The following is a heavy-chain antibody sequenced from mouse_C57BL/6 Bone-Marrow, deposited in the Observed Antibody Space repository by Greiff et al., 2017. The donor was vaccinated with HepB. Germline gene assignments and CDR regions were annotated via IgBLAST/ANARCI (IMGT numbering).Heavy chain of an antibody. Sequence: VKLMESGAELARPGASVKLSCKASGYTFTSYGISWVKQRTGQGLEWIGEIYPRSGNTYYNEKFKGKATLTADKSSSTAYMELRSLTSEDSAVYFCARRFSFAYWGQGTLVTVSA. V-gene: IGHV1-81*01. CDR1: GYTFTSYG. J-gene: IGHJ3*01. CDR3: ARRFSFAY. CDR2: IYPRSGNT.